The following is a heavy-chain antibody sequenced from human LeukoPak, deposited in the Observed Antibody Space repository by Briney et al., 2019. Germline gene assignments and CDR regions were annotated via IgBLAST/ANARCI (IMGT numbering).Heavy chain of an antibody. CDR3: AKQSLYDSSGHFHY. D-gene: IGHD3-22*01. J-gene: IGHJ4*02. V-gene: IGHV3-23*01. CDR2: ITGSGGYT. Sequence: PGGSLRLSCAASGFTVSSNYMNWVRQAPGKGLEWVSTITGSGGYTYYADSVKGRFTISRDNSKNTLFLRMNSLRAEDTAVYFCAKQSLYDSSGHFHYWGQGTLVTVSS. CDR1: GFTVSSNY.